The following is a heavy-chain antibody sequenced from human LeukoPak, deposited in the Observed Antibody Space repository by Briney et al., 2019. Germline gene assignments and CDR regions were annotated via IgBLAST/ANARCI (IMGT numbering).Heavy chain of an antibody. Sequence: ASVKVSCKASGYTFTSYYMHWVRQAPGQGLEWMGIINPSGGSTSYAQKFQGRVTMTRDTSTSTVYMELSSLRSEDTAVYYCAREDLPHYGSMPRYYYMDVWGKGTTVTISS. D-gene: IGHD3-10*01. V-gene: IGHV1-46*01. CDR2: INPSGGST. J-gene: IGHJ6*03. CDR1: GYTFTSYY. CDR3: AREDLPHYGSMPRYYYMDV.